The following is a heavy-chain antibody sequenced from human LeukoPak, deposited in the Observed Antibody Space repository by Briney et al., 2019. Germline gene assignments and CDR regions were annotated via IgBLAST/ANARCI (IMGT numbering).Heavy chain of an antibody. J-gene: IGHJ2*01. D-gene: IGHD3-22*01. CDR1: GYTFTSYD. CDR2: MNPNRGNT. V-gene: IGHV1-8*01. Sequence: ASVKVSCKASGYTFTSYDIKWVRQATGQGLEWMGWMNPNRGNTGYAQKFQGRVTMTRNTSISTAYMELSSLRSEHTAVYYCAKGGLGVYDKLNFDLWGRGTLVTVSS. CDR3: AKGGLGVYDKLNFDL.